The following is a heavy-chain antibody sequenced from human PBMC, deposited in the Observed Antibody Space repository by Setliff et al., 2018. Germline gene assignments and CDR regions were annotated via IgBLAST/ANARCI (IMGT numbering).Heavy chain of an antibody. CDR1: GDSISGDY. CDR3: ARTRYGLGGRPY. J-gene: IGHJ4*02. V-gene: IGHV4-59*01. Sequence: KPSETLSLTCTVSGDSISGDYWSWIRQPPGKGLEWIGFIHYSGSTNYNPSLKGRVTISLDTPKNQFSLRLSSVTAADTAVYYCARTRYGLGGRPYWGQGTLVTVSS. CDR2: IHYSGST. D-gene: IGHD2-15*01.